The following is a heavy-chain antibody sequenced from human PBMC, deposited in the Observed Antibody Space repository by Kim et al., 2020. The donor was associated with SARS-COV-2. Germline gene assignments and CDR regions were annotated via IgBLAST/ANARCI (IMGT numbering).Heavy chain of an antibody. Sequence: GGSLRLSCAASGFTVSSNYMSWVRQAPGKGLEWVSVIYSGGSTYYADSVKGRFTISRDNSKNTLYLQMNSLRAEDTAVYYCARDPPPWYSSGWYGYGMDVWGQGTTVTVSS. CDR3: ARDPPPWYSSGWYGYGMDV. CDR1: GFTVSSNY. CDR2: IYSGGST. D-gene: IGHD6-19*01. V-gene: IGHV3-66*01. J-gene: IGHJ6*02.